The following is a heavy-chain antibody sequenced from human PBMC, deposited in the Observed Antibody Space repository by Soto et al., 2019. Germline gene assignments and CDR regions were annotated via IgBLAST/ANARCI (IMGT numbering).Heavy chain of an antibody. V-gene: IGHV3-48*01. Sequence: EVQLVESGGGLVQPGGSLRLSCAASGFTFSSYSMNWVRQAPGKGLEWVSYISSSSSTIYYADSVKGRFTISRDNAKNSLYLQMNSLRAEDTAVYYCARDPLYSSSSVPMGVHWFDPWGQGTLVTVSS. CDR2: ISSSSSTI. D-gene: IGHD6-6*01. CDR3: ARDPLYSSSSVPMGVHWFDP. CDR1: GFTFSSYS. J-gene: IGHJ5*02.